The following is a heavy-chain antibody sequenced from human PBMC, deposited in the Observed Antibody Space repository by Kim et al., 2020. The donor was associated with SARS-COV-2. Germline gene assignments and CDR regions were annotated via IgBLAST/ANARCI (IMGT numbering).Heavy chain of an antibody. D-gene: IGHD5-12*01. CDR2: GYYSGST. Sequence: SETLSLTCTVSGGSISSYYWSWIRQPPWKGLGWVGYGYYSGSTNNNPSLKSRVTISVDTSKNQCSLNLSSVTAADTAVHYCAREVATPDHDHWGQGTLVTVSS. CDR1: GGSISSYY. J-gene: IGHJ4*02. V-gene: IGHV4-59*13. CDR3: AREVATPDHDH.